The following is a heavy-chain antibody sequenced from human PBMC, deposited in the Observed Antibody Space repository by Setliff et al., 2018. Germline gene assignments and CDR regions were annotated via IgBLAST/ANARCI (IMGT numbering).Heavy chain of an antibody. D-gene: IGHD2-2*01. CDR1: GFIFTSYS. V-gene: IGHV3-23*03. Sequence: PGGSLRLSCAASGFIFTSYSLNWVRQAPGKGLEWISFVNSGGSSTYYADSVKGRFTISRDNSKNTLYLQMNSLRAEDTAIYSCAKFSSVPGSRFFDYWGQGALVTVSS. J-gene: IGHJ4*02. CDR3: AKFSSVPGSRFFDY. CDR2: VNSGGSST.